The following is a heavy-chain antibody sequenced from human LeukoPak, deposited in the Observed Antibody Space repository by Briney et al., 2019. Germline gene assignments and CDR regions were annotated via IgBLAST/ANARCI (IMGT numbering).Heavy chain of an antibody. J-gene: IGHJ4*02. Sequence: GTSLRLSCAASGFTFSTYGMHWVRQAPGKGLEWVAVISYDGTNKYYADSVKGRFTISRDNSKNTLYLQMNSLRTDDTAVYFCAKDRRPSLLRDVYYFGYWGQGTLVTVSS. CDR3: AKDRRPSLLRDVYYFGY. D-gene: IGHD2-15*01. V-gene: IGHV3-30*18. CDR1: GFTFSTYG. CDR2: ISYDGTNK.